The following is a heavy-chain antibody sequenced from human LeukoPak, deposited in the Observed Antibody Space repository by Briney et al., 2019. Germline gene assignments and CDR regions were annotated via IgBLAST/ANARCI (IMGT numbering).Heavy chain of an antibody. Sequence: GGSLRLSCAASGFTFRTFAMSWVRQAPGKGLECVSVISAGGGNTYYADSVKGRFTISRDDSKTTLYLQMTSLRAEDTAVYYCTTDLDYYDSSSYWGQGTLVTVSS. V-gene: IGHV3-23*01. D-gene: IGHD3-22*01. CDR2: ISAGGGNT. CDR1: GFTFRTFA. J-gene: IGHJ4*02. CDR3: TTDLDYYDSSSY.